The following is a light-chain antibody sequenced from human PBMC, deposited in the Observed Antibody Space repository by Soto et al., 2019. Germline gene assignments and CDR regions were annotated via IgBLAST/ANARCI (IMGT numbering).Light chain of an antibody. CDR2: GTS. CDR1: HSVSSSY. V-gene: IGKV3-20*01. Sequence: EIVLTQSPGTLSLSPAERATLSCGASHSVSSSYLAWYQQKPGQAPRLLIYGTSSRATGIPDRFSGSGSGTDFTLTITRLEPEDFAVYYCQHYGSSPPSWTFGQGTKVEIK. J-gene: IGKJ1*01. CDR3: QHYGSSPPSWT.